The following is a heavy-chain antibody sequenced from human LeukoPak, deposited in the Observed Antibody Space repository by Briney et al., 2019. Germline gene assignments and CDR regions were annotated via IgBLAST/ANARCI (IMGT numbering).Heavy chain of an antibody. CDR3: ASVLGHTAMDDFDY. V-gene: IGHV1-18*01. CDR1: GYTFTSYG. J-gene: IGHJ4*02. CDR2: ISAYNGNT. D-gene: IGHD5-18*01. Sequence: ASVKVSCKASGYTFTSYGISWVRQAPGQGLEWMGWISAYNGNTNYAQKLQGRVTMTTDKSTSTAYMELSSLRSEDTAVYYCASVLGHTAMDDFDYWGQGTLVTVSS.